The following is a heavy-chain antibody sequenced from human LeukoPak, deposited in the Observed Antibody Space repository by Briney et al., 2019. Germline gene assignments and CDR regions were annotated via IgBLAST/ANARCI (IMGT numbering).Heavy chain of an antibody. J-gene: IGHJ5*02. CDR3: ARAGYCGGDCSNWFDP. CDR1: GGSISSYY. V-gene: IGHV4-59*08. D-gene: IGHD2-21*02. CDR2: IYYSGST. Sequence: SETLSLTCTVSGGSISSYYWSWIRQPPGKGLEWIGYIYYSGSTNYNPSLKSRVTISVDTSKNQFSLKLSSVTAADTAVYYCARAGYCGGDCSNWFDPWGQGILVTVSS.